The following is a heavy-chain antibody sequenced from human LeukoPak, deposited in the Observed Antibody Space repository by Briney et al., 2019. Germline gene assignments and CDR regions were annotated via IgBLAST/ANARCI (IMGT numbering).Heavy chain of an antibody. V-gene: IGHV3-30-3*01. D-gene: IGHD3-22*01. J-gene: IGHJ4*02. CDR2: MSSDGNAM. Sequence: GGSLRLSCAASGFTITAYLIHWVRQAPGEGLEWVAVMSSDGNAMFYADSVKGRFTISRDNSKNTLYLQMNSLRAEDTAVYYCVRESEYYFDHSASFDYWGQGTLVTVSS. CDR1: GFTITAYL. CDR3: VRESEYYFDHSASFDY.